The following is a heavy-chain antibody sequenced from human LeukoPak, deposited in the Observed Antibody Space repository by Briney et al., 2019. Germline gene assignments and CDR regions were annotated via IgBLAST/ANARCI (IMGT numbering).Heavy chain of an antibody. J-gene: IGHJ3*02. Sequence: SVKVSCKASGGTFSSYAISWVRQAPGQGLEWMGRIIPIFGIANYAQKFQGRVTITADKSTSTAYMELSSLRSEDTAVYYCAGARLTYGAYDAFDIWGQGTMVTVSS. CDR1: GGTFSSYA. D-gene: IGHD4-17*01. V-gene: IGHV1-69*04. CDR3: AGARLTYGAYDAFDI. CDR2: IIPIFGIA.